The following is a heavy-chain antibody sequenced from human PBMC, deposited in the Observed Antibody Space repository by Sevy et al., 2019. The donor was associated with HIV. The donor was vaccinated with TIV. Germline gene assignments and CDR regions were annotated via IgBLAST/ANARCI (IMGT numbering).Heavy chain of an antibody. D-gene: IGHD1-26*01. Sequence: ASVKVSCKASGXTFNSYVITWVRQAPGQGLEWMGKISGYNGDTKYGQKFQGRVTMTTDPSTSTAYMELRSLKSDDTAVYYCAXAPSGSQGPGQYFQHWGQGTLVTVSS. V-gene: IGHV1-18*01. CDR3: AXAPSGSQGPGQYFQH. CDR2: ISGYNGDT. J-gene: IGHJ1*01. CDR1: GXTFNSYV.